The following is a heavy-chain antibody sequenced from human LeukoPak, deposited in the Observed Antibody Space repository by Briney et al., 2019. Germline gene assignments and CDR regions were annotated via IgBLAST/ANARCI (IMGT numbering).Heavy chain of an antibody. CDR2: IRAYNGNT. J-gene: IGHJ5*02. D-gene: IGHD3-9*01. CDR1: GYTLTSYG. Sequence: ASVKVSCKASGYTLTSYGINWVRQAPGQGLEWMGWIRAYNGNTNYAQKFQGRVTMTTDTSTTTAYMELRSLRFDDTAIYYCAKDWHILTGRNCFDPWGQGTLVTVSS. CDR3: AKDWHILTGRNCFDP. V-gene: IGHV1-18*01.